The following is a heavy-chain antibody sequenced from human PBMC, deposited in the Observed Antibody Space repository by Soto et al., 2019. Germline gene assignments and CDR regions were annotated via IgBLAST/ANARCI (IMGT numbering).Heavy chain of an antibody. J-gene: IGHJ4*02. CDR3: ARGQNYNYDFWSGYYDY. Sequence: QVQPVQSGAEVKKPGASVKVSCKASGYTFTSYDINWVRQATGQGLEWMGWMNPNSGNTGYAQKFQGRVTMTRNTSISTAYMELSSLRSEDTAVYYCARGQNYNYDFWSGYYDYWGQGTLVTVSS. D-gene: IGHD3-3*01. V-gene: IGHV1-8*01. CDR1: GYTFTSYD. CDR2: MNPNSGNT.